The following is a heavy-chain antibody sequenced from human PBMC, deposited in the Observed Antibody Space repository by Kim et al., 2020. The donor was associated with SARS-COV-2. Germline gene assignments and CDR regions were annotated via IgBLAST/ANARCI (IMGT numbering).Heavy chain of an antibody. V-gene: IGHV3-7*05. CDR3: AGGSGWLIEY. Sequence: GGSLRLSCVASGMSFSRHGMNWLRQAPGKGMEWVANIKKDGSETKYVESVKGRFTISRDNSKHSVFLQMDSLRADDTAVYYCAGGSGWLIEYWGQGTLVAVSS. J-gene: IGHJ4*02. D-gene: IGHD6-19*01. CDR1: GMSFSRHG. CDR2: IKKDGSET.